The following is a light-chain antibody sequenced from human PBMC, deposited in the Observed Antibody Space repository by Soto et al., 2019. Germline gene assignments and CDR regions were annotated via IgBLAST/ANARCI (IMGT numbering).Light chain of an antibody. J-gene: IGLJ1*01. CDR2: ELT. Sequence: QSVLTQPPSASGSPGQSVTIPCTGTSSDVGGYDHVSWYQQHPGKAPKLMIYELTKRPAGVPDRFSGSKSGHTASLTVSGLQAEDEADYFCSSDAGNHNYVFGTGTKVTVL. CDR1: SSDVGGYDH. CDR3: SSDAGNHNYV. V-gene: IGLV2-8*01.